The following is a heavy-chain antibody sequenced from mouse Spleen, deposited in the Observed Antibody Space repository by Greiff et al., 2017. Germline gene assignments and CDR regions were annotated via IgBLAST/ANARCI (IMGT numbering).Heavy chain of an antibody. CDR1: GFSFNTYA. CDR3: VSNSNYVYAMDY. V-gene: IGHV10-1*01. D-gene: IGHD2-5*01. Sequence: VQLKESGGGLVQPKGSLKLSCAASGFSFNTYAMNWVRQAPGKGLEWVARIRSKSNNYATYYADSVKDRFTISRDDSESMLYLQMNNLKTEDTAMYYCVSNSNYVYAMDYWGQGTSVTVSS. CDR2: IRSKSNNYAT. J-gene: IGHJ4*01.